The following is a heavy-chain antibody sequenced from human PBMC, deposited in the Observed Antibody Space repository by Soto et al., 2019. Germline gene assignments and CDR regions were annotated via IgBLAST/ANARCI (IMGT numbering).Heavy chain of an antibody. V-gene: IGHV3-23*01. CDR2: ISDSGGST. CDR1: GFTFSSYA. D-gene: IGHD2-15*01. CDR3: ARQRYCSGGSCYVWFDP. Sequence: GGSLRLSCAASGFTFSSYAMNWVRQAPGKGLEWVSTISDSGGSTYYADSVKGRFTISRDNSKNTLYLQMNSLRAEDTAVYYCARQRYCSGGSCYVWFDPWGQGTLVTVSS. J-gene: IGHJ5*02.